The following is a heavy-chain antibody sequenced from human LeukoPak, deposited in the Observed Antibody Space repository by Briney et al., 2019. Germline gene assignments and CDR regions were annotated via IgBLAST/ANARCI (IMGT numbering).Heavy chain of an antibody. CDR2: ISYDGSDK. CDR3: ARSINWKAPIYFYSYLDA. CDR1: GFTFSTYA. V-gene: IGHV3-30*04. Sequence: PGGSLRLSCAASGFTFSTYAMYWVRQAPGKGLEWVAVISYDGSDKYYTDSVKGHFTISRDNSQNTLFLQMNSLRPEDTAVYFCARSINWKAPIYFYSYLDAWGKGTTATVSS. J-gene: IGHJ6*03. D-gene: IGHD1-1*01.